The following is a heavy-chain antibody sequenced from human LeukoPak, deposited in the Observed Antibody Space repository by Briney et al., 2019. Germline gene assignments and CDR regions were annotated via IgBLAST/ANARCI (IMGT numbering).Heavy chain of an antibody. J-gene: IGHJ4*02. CDR2: IWYDGSNK. D-gene: IGHD1-26*01. CDR1: GFSFSRYG. Sequence: GGSLRLSCASSGFSFSRYGMHWVRQAPGKGLDWVAVIWYDGSNKYYADSVKGRFTISRDNSKNTLYLQMNSLRAEDTAVYYCANDRGSYPSLIDYWGQGTLLTVSS. V-gene: IGHV3-33*06. CDR3: ANDRGSYPSLIDY.